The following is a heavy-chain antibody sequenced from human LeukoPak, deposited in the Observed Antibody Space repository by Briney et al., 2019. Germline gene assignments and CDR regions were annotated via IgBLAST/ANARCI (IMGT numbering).Heavy chain of an antibody. CDR1: GFTFSNAW. CDR2: IKSKADGGTT. CDR3: TTVPYYYDNSGYYHGVFDY. V-gene: IGHV3-15*01. D-gene: IGHD3-22*01. J-gene: IGHJ4*02. Sequence: GGSLRLSCAASGFTFSNAWMSWVRKAPGKGLEWVGRIKSKADGGTTDYAAPVKGRFTISKDDSKNTLYLQMNSLKTEDTAVYYCTTVPYYYDNSGYYHGVFDYWGQGTLVTVSS.